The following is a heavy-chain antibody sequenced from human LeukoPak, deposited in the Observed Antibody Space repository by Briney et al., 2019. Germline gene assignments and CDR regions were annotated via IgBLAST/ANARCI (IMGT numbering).Heavy chain of an antibody. CDR2: ISTSSSYI. D-gene: IGHD6-13*01. J-gene: IGHJ4*02. CDR1: GFTFSSYS. Sequence: GGSLRLSCAASGFTFSSYSMNWVRQAPGKGLEWVSFISTSSSYIYYADSVKGRFTISRDNAKNSLYLQMNSLRAEDTAVYYCARASSSWYYFDYWGQGTLVTVSS. CDR3: ARASSSWYYFDY. V-gene: IGHV3-21*01.